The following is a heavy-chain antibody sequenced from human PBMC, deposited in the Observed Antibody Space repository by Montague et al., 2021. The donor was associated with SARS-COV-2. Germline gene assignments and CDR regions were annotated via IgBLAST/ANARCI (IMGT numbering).Heavy chain of an antibody. CDR2: TYWDDDK. CDR1: GFSLRTSGVG. Sequence: PALVKPTQTLTLTCTFSGFSLRTSGVGVGWIRQPPGKALEWLAPTYWDDDKRYSPSLKSRLTITKDTSKNQVVLTMTNMDAVDTDTYYCTHRSMAMVELAFWGQGTLVTVSS. CDR3: THRSMAMVELAF. D-gene: IGHD5-18*01. V-gene: IGHV2-5*02. J-gene: IGHJ4*02.